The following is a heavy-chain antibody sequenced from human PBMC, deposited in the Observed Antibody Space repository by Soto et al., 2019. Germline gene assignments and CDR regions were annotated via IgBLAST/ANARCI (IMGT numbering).Heavy chain of an antibody. CDR2: IYYSGST. J-gene: IGHJ4*02. Sequence: PSETLSLTCTVSGGSVSGGSYHWTWIRQPPGKGLEWIGYIYYSGSTTYNPSLKSRVTISIDTSKNQFSLKLTSATAADTAVYYCARDIRGYSRAFDYWGQGALVTVSS. CDR3: ARDIRGYSRAFDY. V-gene: IGHV4-61*01. CDR1: GGSVSGGSYH. D-gene: IGHD5-18*01.